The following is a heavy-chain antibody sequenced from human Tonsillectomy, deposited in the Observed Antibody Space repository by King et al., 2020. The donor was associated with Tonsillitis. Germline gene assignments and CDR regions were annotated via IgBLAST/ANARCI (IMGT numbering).Heavy chain of an antibody. CDR2: IGCSDGST. J-gene: IGHJ4*02. D-gene: IGHD1-26*01. Sequence: VQLVESGGGLVQPGGSLRLSCAASGFTVINYAMSWFRQDSGKGLEWVSTIGCSDGSTYYEDSVKGRFTISRDNSKNTLYLQMKSLRAEDTAVYYCTVGFDYWGQGTLVTVSS. V-gene: IGHV3-23*04. CDR3: TVGFDY. CDR1: GFTVINYA.